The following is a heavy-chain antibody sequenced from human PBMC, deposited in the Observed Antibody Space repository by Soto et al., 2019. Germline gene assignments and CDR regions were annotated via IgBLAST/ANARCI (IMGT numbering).Heavy chain of an antibody. CDR3: AREQNHYYVSSGQPRLYYYYGMDV. CDR1: GYTFTSYY. CDR2: INPSGGST. V-gene: IGHV1-46*01. J-gene: IGHJ6*02. D-gene: IGHD3-22*01. Sequence: GASVKVSCKASGYTFTSYYMHCVRQAPGQGLEWMGIINPSGGSTSYAQKFQGRVTMARDTSTSTVYMELSSLRSEDTAVYYCAREQNHYYVSSGQPRLYYYYGMDVWGQGTTVTVSS.